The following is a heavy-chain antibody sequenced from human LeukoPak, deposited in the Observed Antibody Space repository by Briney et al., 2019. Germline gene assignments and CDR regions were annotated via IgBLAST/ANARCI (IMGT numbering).Heavy chain of an antibody. V-gene: IGHV3-7*01. Sequence: GGSLRLSCAASGFPFDDYGMSWVRQAPGKGLEWVANIKQDGNEKNYVDSVKGRFTISRDNAKNSLYLQMNSLRAEDTAVYYCARDRPGYYYDSSGYSFDYWGQGTLVTVSS. CDR1: GFPFDDYG. CDR3: ARDRPGYYYDSSGYSFDY. J-gene: IGHJ4*02. CDR2: IKQDGNEK. D-gene: IGHD3-22*01.